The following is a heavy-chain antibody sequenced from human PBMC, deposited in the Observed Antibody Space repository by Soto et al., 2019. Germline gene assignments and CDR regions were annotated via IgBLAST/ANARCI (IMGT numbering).Heavy chain of an antibody. V-gene: IGHV3-48*01. CDR3: TRMSRSVSPGC. Sequence: GGSLRLSCAASGFTFSAYSMNWVRQAPGKGLEWVSYVNSGGTTKYYAGSVKGRFTISRDNAQNSLYLQMNSLRAEDTAIYYCTRMSRSVSPGCWGQGTLVTVSS. CDR2: VNSGGTTK. CDR1: GFTFSAYS. D-gene: IGHD1-26*01. J-gene: IGHJ4*02.